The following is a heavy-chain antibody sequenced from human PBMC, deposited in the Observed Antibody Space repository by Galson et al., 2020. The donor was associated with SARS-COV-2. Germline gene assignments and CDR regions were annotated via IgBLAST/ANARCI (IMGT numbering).Heavy chain of an antibody. CDR3: ARGLAPPIYIAAAGTGCAFDI. J-gene: IGHJ3*02. CDR2: IYHSGST. CDR1: GGSISSGGYS. V-gene: IGHV4-30-2*01. D-gene: IGHD6-13*01. Sequence: SETLSLTCAVSGGSISSGGYSWSWIRQPPGKGLEWIGYIYHSGSTYYNPSLKSRVTISVDRSKNQFSLKLSSVTAADTAVYYCARGLAPPIYIAAAGTGCAFDIWGQGTMVTVSS.